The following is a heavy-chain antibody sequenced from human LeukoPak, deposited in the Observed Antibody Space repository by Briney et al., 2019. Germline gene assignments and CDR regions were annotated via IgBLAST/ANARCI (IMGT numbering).Heavy chain of an antibody. J-gene: IGHJ5*02. CDR3: ARSTYIAVAGWFDP. CDR2: TYYRSKWYN. Sequence: SQTLSLTCAISGDSVSSNSAAWNWIRQSPSRGLEWLGRTYYRSKWYNDYAVSVKSRIIINSDTSKYQFSLQLNSVTPEDTAMYYCARSTYIAVAGWFDPWGQGTLVTVSS. V-gene: IGHV6-1*01. D-gene: IGHD6-19*01. CDR1: GDSVSSNSAA.